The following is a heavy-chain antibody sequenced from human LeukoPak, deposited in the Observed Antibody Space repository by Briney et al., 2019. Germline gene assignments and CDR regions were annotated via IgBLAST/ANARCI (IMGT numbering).Heavy chain of an antibody. CDR1: GYTFTGYY. Sequence: PKASVKVSCKASGYTFTGYYMHWVRQAPGQGLEWMGWISGNNGNTNYAQKVQGRVTMTTDTSTSTAYMELRSLRSDDTAVYYCARGRAAGTFWLDYWGQGTLVTVSS. D-gene: IGHD6-13*01. CDR3: ARGRAAGTFWLDY. V-gene: IGHV1-18*04. J-gene: IGHJ4*02. CDR2: ISGNNGNT.